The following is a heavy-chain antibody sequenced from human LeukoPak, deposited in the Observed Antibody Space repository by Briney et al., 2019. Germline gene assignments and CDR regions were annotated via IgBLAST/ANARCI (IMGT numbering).Heavy chain of an antibody. V-gene: IGHV4-31*03. CDR2: IYHSAST. J-gene: IGHJ4*02. D-gene: IGHD6-19*01. Sequence: PSETLSLTCTVSGDSISSGGYYWSWIRQHPGKGLEWIGYIYHSASTYYNPSLKSRLSISVDTSKNQFSLKLNSVTAADTAVYYCARTVARTWVDYWGQGALVTVSS. CDR1: GDSISSGGYY. CDR3: ARTVARTWVDY.